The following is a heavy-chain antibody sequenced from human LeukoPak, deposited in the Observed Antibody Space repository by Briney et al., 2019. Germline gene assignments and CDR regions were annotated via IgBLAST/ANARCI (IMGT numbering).Heavy chain of an antibody. J-gene: IGHJ4*02. V-gene: IGHV4-39*01. CDR2: IYYSGST. CDR1: GGSISSSSYY. CDR3: AKGTYDYVWGSYRFSWAYYFDY. D-gene: IGHD3-16*02. Sequence: SETLSLTCTVSGGSISSSSYYWGWIRQPPGKGLEWIGSIYYSGSTYYNPSLKSRVTISVDTSKNQFSLKLSSVTAADTAVYYCAKGTYDYVWGSYRFSWAYYFDYWGQGTLVTVSS.